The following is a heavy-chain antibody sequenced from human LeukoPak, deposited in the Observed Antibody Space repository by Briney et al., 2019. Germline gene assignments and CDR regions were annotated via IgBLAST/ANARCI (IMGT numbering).Heavy chain of an antibody. CDR3: ARVGLTGDFDV. J-gene: IGHJ3*01. CDR1: GYTFTNYF. CDR2: INPSGGTT. Sequence: ASVKVSCNASGYTFTNYFIHWVRQAPGQGLEWMGIINPSGGTTTYAQKFQGRVTMTRDTSTSTVYMELSSLTSEDTAVYYCARVGLTGDFDVWGQGTMVTVSS. V-gene: IGHV1-46*01. D-gene: IGHD7-27*01.